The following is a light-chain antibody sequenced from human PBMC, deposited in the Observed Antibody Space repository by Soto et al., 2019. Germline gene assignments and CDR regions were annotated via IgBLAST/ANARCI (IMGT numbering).Light chain of an antibody. CDR3: LQKYFYPFT. V-gene: IGKV1-6*01. CDR1: QGIRND. CDR2: AAS. Sequence: AIQMTQSPSCLCASVGDRFTVTCRASQGIRNDLDWFQQKPGKAPKLLIYAASNLQSGVPARLSGSGYGTDLTITISSMQHEGFDTYYCLQKYFYPFTFGPGTKVDIK. J-gene: IGKJ3*01.